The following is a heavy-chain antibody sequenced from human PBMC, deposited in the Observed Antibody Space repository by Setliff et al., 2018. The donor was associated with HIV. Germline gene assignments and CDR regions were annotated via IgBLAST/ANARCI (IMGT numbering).Heavy chain of an antibody. J-gene: IGHJ3*02. D-gene: IGHD3-22*01. CDR2: ISYDGNVK. CDR3: AREPTYYYESSGTYDAFDI. V-gene: IGHV3-30*04. CDR1: GFTFSYFA. Sequence: LRLSCAASGFTFSYFAMHWVRQAPGKGLEWVAVISYDGNVKYYADSVKGRFTISRDNSKNTLYVQMNSLRPEDTAVYYCAREPTYYYESSGTYDAFDIWGQGTMVTVSS.